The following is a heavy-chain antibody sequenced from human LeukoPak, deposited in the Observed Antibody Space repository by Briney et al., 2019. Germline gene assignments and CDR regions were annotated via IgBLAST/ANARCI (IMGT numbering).Heavy chain of an antibody. CDR1: GYTFTSYG. J-gene: IGHJ4*02. Sequence: ASVKVSCKASGYTFTSYGISWVRQAPGQGLEWMGWISAYNGNTNYAQKLQGRVTMTTDTSTSTAYMEVRRLRSDDTAVYYCARDRLYSSSWYSDFWGQGTLVTVSS. CDR3: ARDRLYSSSWYSDF. D-gene: IGHD6-6*01. CDR2: ISAYNGNT. V-gene: IGHV1-18*01.